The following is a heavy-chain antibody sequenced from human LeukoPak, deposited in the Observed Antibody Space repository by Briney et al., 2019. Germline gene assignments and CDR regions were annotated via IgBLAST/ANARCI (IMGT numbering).Heavy chain of an antibody. J-gene: IGHJ3*02. Sequence: GGSLRLSCAASGFTFSRYWRSWVRQAPGRGLEWVANIQQDGSEKYYVDSVKGRFTISRDNAKDSLYLQMSSLRAEDTAIYYCARDTLSSWYQIDAFDIWGQGTMVTVSS. CDR1: GFTFSRYW. V-gene: IGHV3-7*01. CDR3: ARDTLSSWYQIDAFDI. CDR2: IQQDGSEK. D-gene: IGHD6-13*01.